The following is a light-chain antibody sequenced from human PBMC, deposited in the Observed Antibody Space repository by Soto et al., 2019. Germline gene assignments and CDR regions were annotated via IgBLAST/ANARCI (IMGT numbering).Light chain of an antibody. CDR3: QQIFGTRYT. V-gene: IGKV1-39*01. CDR2: ATS. CDR1: HNIRIY. J-gene: IGKJ2*01. Sequence: DIQMTQSPSSLSASVGDRVTITCRASHNIRIYLNWYQQKPGKAPKPLIYATSTLLSGVPSRFSGSGSGTDFTLTINSLQPEDFATYYCQQIFGTRYTFGQGTKLEIK.